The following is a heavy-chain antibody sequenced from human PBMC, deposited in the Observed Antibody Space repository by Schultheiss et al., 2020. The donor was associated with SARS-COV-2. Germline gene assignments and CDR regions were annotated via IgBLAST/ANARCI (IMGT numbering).Heavy chain of an antibody. D-gene: IGHD6-13*01. CDR2: INPNSGGT. V-gene: IGHV1-2*06. Sequence: GESLKISCKASGYTFTGYYMHWVRQAPGQGLEWMGRINPNSGGTNYAQKFQGRVTMTRDTSISTAYMELSRLRSEDTAVYYCARGPLGIAAAGTSHYWGQGTLVTVSS. J-gene: IGHJ4*02. CDR3: ARGPLGIAAAGTSHY. CDR1: GYTFTGYY.